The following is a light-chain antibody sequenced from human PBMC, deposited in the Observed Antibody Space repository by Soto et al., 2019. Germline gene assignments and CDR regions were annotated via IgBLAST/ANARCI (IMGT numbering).Light chain of an antibody. CDR2: EGS. CDR1: SSDVGSYKF. CDR3: CSYAGXSNV. Sequence: QSSLTQPASVSGSPVQSITISCTGTSSDVGSYKFLSWYQQYPGKAPKLMIYEGSKRPSGVSDRFSGSKSGNTASLTISGLQAEDEADYFRCSYAGXSNVVGAGTKVXV. V-gene: IGLV2-23*03. J-gene: IGLJ1*01.